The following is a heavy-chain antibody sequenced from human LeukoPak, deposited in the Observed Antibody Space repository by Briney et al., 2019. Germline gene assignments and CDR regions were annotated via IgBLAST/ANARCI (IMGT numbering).Heavy chain of an antibody. V-gene: IGHV3-23*01. CDR1: GFTFSSYA. D-gene: IGHD5-24*01. Sequence: GGSLRLSCAASGFTFSSYAVSWVRQAPGKGQEWVSAISGSGGSTYYADSVKGRFTISRDNSKNTLYLQMNSLRAEDTAVYYCAKGTHVEMATILSWGQGTLVTVSP. CDR2: ISGSGGST. CDR3: AKGTHVEMATILS. J-gene: IGHJ4*02.